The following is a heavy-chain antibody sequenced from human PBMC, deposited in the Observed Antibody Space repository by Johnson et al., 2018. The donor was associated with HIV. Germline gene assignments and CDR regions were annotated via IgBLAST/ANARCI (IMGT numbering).Heavy chain of an antibody. D-gene: IGHD1-1*01. V-gene: IGHV3-30*02. CDR2: IRLNGSHT. Sequence: QVQLVESGGGVVRPGGSLRLSCVVSGFTFSSYWMHWVRQAPGKGLVWVTGIRLNGSHTDYADSVKGRFTISRDNSKNTLYRQMSSLRAEDMALYYCTTKDIRVSTRAFVIWRQGIVVIVSS. J-gene: IGHJ3*02. CDR1: GFTFSSYW. CDR3: TTKDIRVSTRAFVI.